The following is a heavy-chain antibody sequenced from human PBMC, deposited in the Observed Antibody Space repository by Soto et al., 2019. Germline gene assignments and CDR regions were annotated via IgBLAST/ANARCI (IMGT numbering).Heavy chain of an antibody. D-gene: IGHD5-18*01. CDR1: GFTFSSYA. Sequence: GGSLRLSCAASGFTFSSYAMHWVRQAPGKGLEWVAVISYDGSNKYYADSVKGRFTISRDNSKNTLYLQMNSLRAEDTAVYYCARDEGIQLWLPYYYYGMDVWGQGTTVTVSS. CDR2: ISYDGSNK. CDR3: ARDEGIQLWLPYYYYGMDV. V-gene: IGHV3-30-3*01. J-gene: IGHJ6*02.